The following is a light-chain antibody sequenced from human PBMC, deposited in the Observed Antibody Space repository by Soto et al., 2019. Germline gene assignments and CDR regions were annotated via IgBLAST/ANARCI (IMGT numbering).Light chain of an antibody. J-gene: IGLJ3*02. Sequence: QSALTQPASVSGSPGQSITISCTGTSSDVGGSNYVSWYQQHPGKAPKLIIFEVNNRPSGVSNRFSASKSGNTASLTISGRQAEDEADYYCSSYTSSTTLRVFGGGTKLTVL. CDR2: EVN. CDR1: SSDVGGSNY. V-gene: IGLV2-14*01. CDR3: SSYTSSTTLRV.